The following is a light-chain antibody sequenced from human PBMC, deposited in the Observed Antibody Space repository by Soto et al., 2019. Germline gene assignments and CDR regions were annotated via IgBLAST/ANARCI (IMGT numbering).Light chain of an antibody. V-gene: IGLV2-14*01. CDR2: DDS. J-gene: IGLJ1*01. CDR3: PSYDSNLSGLYV. Sequence: LTQPASVSGSPGQSIAISCTGTSGDVGSYNFVSWYQQHPGKAPKLMIYDDSARPPGVSNRFSGSKSGTSASLAITGLQAEDESDYYCPSYDSNLSGLYVFGTGTEVTVL. CDR1: SGDVGSYNF.